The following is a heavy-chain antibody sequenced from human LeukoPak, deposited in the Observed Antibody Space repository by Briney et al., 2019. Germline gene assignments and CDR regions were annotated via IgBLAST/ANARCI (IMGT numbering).Heavy chain of an antibody. J-gene: IGHJ5*02. V-gene: IGHV3-7*01. CDR2: IKQDGSEK. Sequence: VGALRHSCAASRFTFSSYWMSWVRQAPGKGLEWVANIKQDGSEKYYVDSVKGRFTIARDNAKNSLYLQMNSLRAEDTAVYYCARSIEAAFDPWGQGTLVTVSS. D-gene: IGHD6-25*01. CDR3: ARSIEAAFDP. CDR1: RFTFSSYW.